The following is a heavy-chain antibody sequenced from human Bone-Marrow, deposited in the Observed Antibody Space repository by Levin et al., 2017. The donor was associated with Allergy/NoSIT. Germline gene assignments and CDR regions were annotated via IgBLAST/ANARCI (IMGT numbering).Heavy chain of an antibody. CDR1: GFTFRDYA. Sequence: GGSLRLSCTASGFTFRDYAMAWVRQAPGKGLEWVSIIGGNAERIYYAESVRGRFSISRDNSKNTLSLQMNSLRAEDTALYYCAKYRHATVIDRAFDSWGQGTLVSVSS. V-gene: IGHV3-23*01. CDR2: IGGNAERI. CDR3: AKYRHATVIDRAFDS. J-gene: IGHJ4*02. D-gene: IGHD2-21*01.